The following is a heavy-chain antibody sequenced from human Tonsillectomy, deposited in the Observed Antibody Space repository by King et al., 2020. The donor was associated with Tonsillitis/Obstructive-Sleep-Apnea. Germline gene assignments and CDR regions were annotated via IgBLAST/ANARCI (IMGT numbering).Heavy chain of an antibody. D-gene: IGHD4-11*01. J-gene: IGHJ5*02. CDR2: INHSGST. CDR3: ARRRNTKTTVTTNWFDP. Sequence: VQLQQWGAGLLKPSETLSLTCAVYGGSFSGYYWSWIRQPPGKGLEWIGEINHSGSTNYNPSLKSRVTISVDTSNNQFSMKLSSVTAADTAVYYCARRRNTKTTVTTNWFDPWGQGTLVTVSS. CDR1: GGSFSGYY. V-gene: IGHV4-34*01.